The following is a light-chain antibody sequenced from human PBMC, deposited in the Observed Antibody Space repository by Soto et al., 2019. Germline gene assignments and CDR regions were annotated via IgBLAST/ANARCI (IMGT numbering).Light chain of an antibody. CDR3: GTWDSSLSAWV. Sequence: QAVLTQPPSVSAAPGQKVSISCCGSSANIGNNYVCWSQQLPRAAPKLLIYDNTKRPSGIPDRFSGSRSGTSATLGITGLQTGDEADYYCGTWDSSLSAWVFGGGPKLTVL. CDR2: DNT. V-gene: IGLV1-51*01. J-gene: IGLJ3*02. CDR1: SANIGNNY.